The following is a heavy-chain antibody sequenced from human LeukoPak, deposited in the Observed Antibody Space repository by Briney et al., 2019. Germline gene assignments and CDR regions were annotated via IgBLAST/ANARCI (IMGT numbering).Heavy chain of an antibody. CDR1: GYTFTGYY. J-gene: IGHJ1*01. CDR2: INPNSGGT. D-gene: IGHD6-13*01. V-gene: IGHV1-2*02. Sequence: ASVKVSCKASGYTFTGYYMHWVRQAPGQGLEWMGWINPNSGGTNYAQKFQGRFTMTRDTSISTAYMELSRLRSDDTAVYYCASPLLAAAAPAHGQHWGQGTLVTVSS. CDR3: ASPLLAAAAPAHGQH.